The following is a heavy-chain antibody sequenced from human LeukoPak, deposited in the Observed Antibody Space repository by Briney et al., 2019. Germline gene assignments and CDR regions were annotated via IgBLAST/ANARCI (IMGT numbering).Heavy chain of an antibody. CDR1: GFTFSSYA. V-gene: IGHV3-23*01. CDR3: AKEPTTTDFWSGYSYYFDY. D-gene: IGHD3-3*01. Sequence: PGGSLRPSCAASGFTFSSYAMSWVRQAPGKGLEWVSAISGSGGSTYYADSVKGRFTISRDNSKNTLYLQMNSLRAEDTAVYYCAKEPTTTDFWSGYSYYFDYWGQGTLVTVSS. CDR2: ISGSGGST. J-gene: IGHJ4*02.